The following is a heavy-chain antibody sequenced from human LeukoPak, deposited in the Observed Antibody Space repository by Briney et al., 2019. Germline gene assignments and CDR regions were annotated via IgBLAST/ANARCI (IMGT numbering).Heavy chain of an antibody. Sequence: SETLSLTCPVSGGSLSSSSYYWGWIRQPPGKGLEWIGSIYYSGSTYYNPSLESRITISVDTSKNQYPLKLSSVTAADTAVYYCARFSATVTLWGQGTLVTVSS. CDR2: IYYSGST. CDR1: GGSLSSSSYY. D-gene: IGHD4-17*01. V-gene: IGHV4-39*01. CDR3: ARFSATVTL. J-gene: IGHJ4*02.